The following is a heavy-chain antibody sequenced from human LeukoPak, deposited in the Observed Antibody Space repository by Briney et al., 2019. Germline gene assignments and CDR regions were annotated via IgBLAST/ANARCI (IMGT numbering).Heavy chain of an antibody. CDR1: GFTFSSNS. D-gene: IGHD4/OR15-4a*01. CDR3: ARRAGAYSHPYDY. J-gene: IGHJ4*02. CDR2: IYSDNT. V-gene: IGHV3-53*01. Sequence: GGSLRLSCAASGFTFSSNSMSWVRQAPGKGLEWVSFIYSDNTHYSDSVKGRFTISRDNSKSTLYLQMNSLRAEDTAVYYCARRAGAYSHPYDYWGQGTLVTVSS.